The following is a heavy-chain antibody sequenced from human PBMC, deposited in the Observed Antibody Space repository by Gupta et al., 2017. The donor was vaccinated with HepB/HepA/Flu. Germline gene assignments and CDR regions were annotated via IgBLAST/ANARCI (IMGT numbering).Heavy chain of an antibody. CDR1: GDSVSNNNAA. Sequence: QVQLQQSGPRLVRPSQTLSLTCAISGDSVSNNNAAWNWIRQSPARGLEWLGRTYFRAKWYSDYAVSVRSRITITPDTSKNQFSLQLNSVTPEDTAVYYCAKVPGTIHYYGMDVWGQGTTVTVSS. CDR3: AKVPGTIHYYGMDV. J-gene: IGHJ6*02. CDR2: TYFRAKWYS. V-gene: IGHV6-1*01. D-gene: IGHD1-1*01.